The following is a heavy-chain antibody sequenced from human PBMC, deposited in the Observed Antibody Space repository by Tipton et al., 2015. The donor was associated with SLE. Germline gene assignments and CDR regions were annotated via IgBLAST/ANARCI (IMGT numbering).Heavy chain of an antibody. D-gene: IGHD2-8*01. CDR2: ISGGGGST. Sequence: GSLRLSCIASGFTFRSYAMRWVRRAPGRGLEWVSAISGGGGSTYYADSVKGRITVSRDNAKNSLFLQMNSLRVEDTAFYYCARAQLLPDDVYNLWGRGTMVIVSS. V-gene: IGHV3-23*01. J-gene: IGHJ3*01. CDR1: GFTFRSYA. CDR3: ARAQLLPDDVYNL.